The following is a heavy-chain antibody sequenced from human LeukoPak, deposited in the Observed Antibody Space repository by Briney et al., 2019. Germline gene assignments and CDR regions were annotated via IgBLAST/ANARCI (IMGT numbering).Heavy chain of an antibody. Sequence: GGSLRLSCAASGFTFTNHWMSWVRQAPGKGLEWVANFKEDGSEKYYVDSVKGRFTVSRDNVKNSLFLQMNSLRLDDTAVYYCAKSGSTVFWSWGQGTLVTVSS. CDR1: GFTFTNHW. V-gene: IGHV3-7*03. CDR2: FKEDGSEK. CDR3: AKSGSTVFWS. J-gene: IGHJ5*02. D-gene: IGHD3-3*01.